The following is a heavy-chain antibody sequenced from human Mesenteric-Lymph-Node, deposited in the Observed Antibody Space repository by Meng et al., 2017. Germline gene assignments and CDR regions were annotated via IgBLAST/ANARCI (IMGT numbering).Heavy chain of an antibody. J-gene: IGHJ4*02. Sequence: VQLVESGGGWVRPWGSMRLSCAASGFTFTNAMSWVRQAPGKGLEWVSGVTANGGNTYYADSVKGRFTISRDNAKNTLYLQMNSLRAEDTAVYYCVRDPGSYYFDYWGQGTLVTVSS. CDR3: VRDPGSYYFDY. CDR2: VTANGGNT. D-gene: IGHD3-10*01. CDR1: GFTFTNA. V-gene: IGHV3-23*04.